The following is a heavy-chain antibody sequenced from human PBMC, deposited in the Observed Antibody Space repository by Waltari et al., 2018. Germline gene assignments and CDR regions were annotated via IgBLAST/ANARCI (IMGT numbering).Heavy chain of an antibody. CDR3: ARLSSSWNEKGAFDI. CDR1: GFTLSSFW. V-gene: IGHV3-7*01. CDR2: MNRDGSET. D-gene: IGHD6-13*01. J-gene: IGHJ3*02. Sequence: EVQLVESGGGLVQPGGSLRLSCGGTGFTLSSFWMSWVRQAPGKGLDWVANMNRDGSETYYVDSVKGRFTISRDNDKNSLYLEMNTLRVEDTAIYYCARLSSSWNEKGAFDIWGQGTMVTVSS.